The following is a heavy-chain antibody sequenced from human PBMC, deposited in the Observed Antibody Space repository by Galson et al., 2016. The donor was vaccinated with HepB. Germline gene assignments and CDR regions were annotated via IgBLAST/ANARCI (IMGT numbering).Heavy chain of an antibody. V-gene: IGHV6-1*01. CDR2: TYYRSKWYY. CDR3: ARGPYSSGWYSPYYHSGLDV. J-gene: IGHJ6*02. CDR1: GDSVSSNSAA. D-gene: IGHD6-19*01. Sequence: CAISGDSVSSNSAAWNWIRQSPSRGLEWLGRTYYRSKWYYDYTVSVKSRIIINPDTSKNQVSLQLNSVTPEDTAVYYCARGPYSSGWYSPYYHSGLDVWGQGTTITVSS.